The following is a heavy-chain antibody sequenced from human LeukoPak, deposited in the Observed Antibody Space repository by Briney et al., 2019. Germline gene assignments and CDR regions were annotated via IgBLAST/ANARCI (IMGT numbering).Heavy chain of an antibody. CDR1: GLTGSHNY. V-gene: IGHV3-53*01. D-gene: IGHD4-17*01. CDR3: IVFGDSNH. J-gene: IGHJ5*02. CDR2: IHTSGDT. Sequence: GGCLRLSCAASGLTGSHNYVSWVRQAPGKGLEWVSAIHTSGDTCYADSVKGRFTISRDTSKNTLYLQINSLRVEDTAVYYCIVFGDSNHWGQGTLVTVSS.